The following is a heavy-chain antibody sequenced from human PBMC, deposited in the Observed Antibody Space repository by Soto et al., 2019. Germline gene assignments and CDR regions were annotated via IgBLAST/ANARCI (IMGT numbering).Heavy chain of an antibody. CDR1: GFTFSTEP. D-gene: IGHD6-13*01. CDR2: ISGRGGAT. J-gene: IGHJ5*02. V-gene: IGHV3-23*01. CDR3: AKRHSTSWAEFDP. Sequence: PGGSLRLSCAASGFTFSTEPMSWVRQAPEKGLEWVSSISGRGGATYYADSVQGRFTISRDNSRSTVYLQMNSLRADDPAVYYCAKRHSTSWAEFDPWGQGTLVTVSS.